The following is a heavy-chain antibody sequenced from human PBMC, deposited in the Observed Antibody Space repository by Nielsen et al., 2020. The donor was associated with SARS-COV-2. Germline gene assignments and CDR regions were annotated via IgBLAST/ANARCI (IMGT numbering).Heavy chain of an antibody. Sequence: GGSLRLSCAASGFTFSSYSMNWVRQAPGKGLEWVSYISSSSSTIYYADSVKGRFTISRDNAKNSLYLQMNSLRAEDTAVYYCARDIRAFSSSSNNDAFDIWGQGTMVTVSS. CDR1: GFTFSSYS. CDR2: ISSSSSTI. J-gene: IGHJ3*02. CDR3: ARDIRAFSSSSNNDAFDI. V-gene: IGHV3-48*01. D-gene: IGHD6-13*01.